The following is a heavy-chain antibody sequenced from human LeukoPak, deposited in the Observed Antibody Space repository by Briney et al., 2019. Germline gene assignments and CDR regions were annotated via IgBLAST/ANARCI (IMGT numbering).Heavy chain of an antibody. V-gene: IGHV4-4*07. CDR2: INASGCT. J-gene: IGHJ4*02. CDR3: AREIATSGGNSRALDY. CDR1: GGSTSIYS. D-gene: IGHD4-23*01. Sequence: PETLSLTSTVSGGSTSIYSWGWIRQPAGKGLEWMGRINASGCTACNPPLKRRVTMSVDTSKNQSSLKLPTVTAADTAVFYYAREIATSGGNSRALDYWGQGTLVTVSS.